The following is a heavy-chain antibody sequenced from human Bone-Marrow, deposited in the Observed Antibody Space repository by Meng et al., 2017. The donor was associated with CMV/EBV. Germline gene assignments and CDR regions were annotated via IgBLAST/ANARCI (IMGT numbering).Heavy chain of an antibody. J-gene: IGHJ3*02. CDR1: GYTFTSYG. V-gene: IGHV1-18*01. CDR2: ISAYNGNT. Sequence: ASVKVSCKASGYTFTSYGISWVRQAPGQGLEWMGWISAYNGNTNYAQKLQGRVTMTTDTSTSTAYMELRSLRSDDTAVYYCARDRVYYDFWSSPIAFDIWGQGTMVTVPS. D-gene: IGHD3-3*01. CDR3: ARDRVYYDFWSSPIAFDI.